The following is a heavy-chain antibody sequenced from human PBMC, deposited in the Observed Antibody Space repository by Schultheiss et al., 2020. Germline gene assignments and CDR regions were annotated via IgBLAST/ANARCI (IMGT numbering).Heavy chain of an antibody. D-gene: IGHD3-16*02. CDR3: ARGSVIMITFGEVISLGAFDI. Sequence: GGSLRLSCAASGFTFSSYSMNWVRQAPGKGLEWVSYISSSSSTIYYADSVKGRFTISRDNAKNSLYLQMNSLRAEDTAVYYCARGSVIMITFGEVISLGAFDIWGQGTMVTVSS. J-gene: IGHJ3*02. V-gene: IGHV3-48*04. CDR2: ISSSSSTI. CDR1: GFTFSSYS.